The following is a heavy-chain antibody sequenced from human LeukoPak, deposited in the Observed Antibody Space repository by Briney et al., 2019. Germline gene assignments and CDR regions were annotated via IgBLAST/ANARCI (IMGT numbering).Heavy chain of an antibody. CDR3: AGELRFLEWLLPIDY. D-gene: IGHD3-3*01. J-gene: IGHJ4*02. Sequence: PGGSLRLSCAASGFTFSSYAMSWVRQAPGKGLEWVSTISDSGSGRSTYYANSVTGRFTISRDNSKNTLYLQMNSLRAEDTAVYYCAGELRFLEWLLPIDYWGQGTLVTVSS. V-gene: IGHV3-23*01. CDR2: ISDSGSGRST. CDR1: GFTFSSYA.